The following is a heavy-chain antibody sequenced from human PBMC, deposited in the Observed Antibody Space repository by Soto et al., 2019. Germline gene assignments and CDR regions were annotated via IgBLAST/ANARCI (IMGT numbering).Heavy chain of an antibody. Sequence: QVQLVESGGGVVQPGRSLRLSCAASGFTFSSFGMHWVRQAPGKGLGWVAFISFDGSNKYYVDSVKGRFIISRDNSKNTLSLQMNSLKAEDTAVYYCAKDTSKYSNNWPAYYGLDVWGQGTTVTVS. CDR3: AKDTSKYSNNWPAYYGLDV. J-gene: IGHJ6*02. D-gene: IGHD6-13*01. V-gene: IGHV3-30*18. CDR2: ISFDGSNK. CDR1: GFTFSSFG.